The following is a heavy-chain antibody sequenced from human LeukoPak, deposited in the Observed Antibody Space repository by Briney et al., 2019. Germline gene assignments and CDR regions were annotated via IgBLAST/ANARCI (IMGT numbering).Heavy chain of an antibody. D-gene: IGHD5-24*01. J-gene: IGHJ3*02. Sequence: ASVKVTCKASGYTFTGYYIHWVRQAPGQGLEWMGGIIPIFGTANYAQKFQGRVTITADKSTSTAYMELSSLRSEDTAVYYCARDSRVEMATNYAFDIWGQGTMVTVSS. V-gene: IGHV1-69*06. CDR2: IIPIFGTA. CDR1: GYTFTGYY. CDR3: ARDSRVEMATNYAFDI.